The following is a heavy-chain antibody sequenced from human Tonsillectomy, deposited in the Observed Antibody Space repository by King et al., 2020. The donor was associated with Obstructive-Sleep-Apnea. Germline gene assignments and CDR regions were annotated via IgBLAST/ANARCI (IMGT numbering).Heavy chain of an antibody. CDR2: ISGTSSTI. D-gene: IGHD1-26*01. V-gene: IGHV3-48*04. CDR3: ARDMGSGAFNWFDP. J-gene: IGHJ5*02. Sequence: QLVQSGGGLVQPGGSLRLSCAAAGFSFSTYSMNWVRQAPGKGLEWVSYISGTSSTIYYADSVKGRFTISRDNGKDSLYLQMNSLRAEDTAVYYYARDMGSGAFNWFDPWGQGTLVTVSS. CDR1: GFSFSTYS.